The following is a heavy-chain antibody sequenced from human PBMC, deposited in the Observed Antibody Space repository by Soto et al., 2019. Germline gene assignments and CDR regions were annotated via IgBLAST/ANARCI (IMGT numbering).Heavy chain of an antibody. CDR3: ARGVPSNAYFDQ. Sequence: SVKVSCKASGGTFSTPALNWVRQAPRQGLEWMGGTIPLTGGTDYAPKFQGRVTITADKSTKTAYMEVKRLTSEDTAVYYCARGVPSNAYFDQWGQGTLVTVSS. CDR2: TIPLTGGT. CDR1: GGTFSTPA. V-gene: IGHV1-69*10. D-gene: IGHD2-8*02. J-gene: IGHJ4*02.